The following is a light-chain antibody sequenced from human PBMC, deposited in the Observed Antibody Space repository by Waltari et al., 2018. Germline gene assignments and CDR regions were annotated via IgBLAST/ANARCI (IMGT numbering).Light chain of an antibody. Sequence: QSALTQPHSASGSPGQSVTTSCTGTSSAVGAYVSWYQQHPGKAPKLMISEVTKRPSGVPDRFSGSKSGNTASLTVSGLQAEDEADYYCSSYAGSNNLVFGGGTKLTVL. J-gene: IGLJ2*01. CDR3: SSYAGSNNLV. CDR2: EVT. CDR1: SSAVGAY. V-gene: IGLV2-8*01.